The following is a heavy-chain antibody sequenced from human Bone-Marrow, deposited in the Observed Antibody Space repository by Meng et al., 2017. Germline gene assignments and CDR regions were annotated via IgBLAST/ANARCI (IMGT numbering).Heavy chain of an antibody. V-gene: IGHV3-48*03. CDR1: GFSFSSYE. Sequence: GESLKISCAASGFSFSSYEMSWVRQAPGKGLEWVSYITSSATDVFYTDSVKGRFTISRDNSKNSLYLQMNSLRAEDTALYYCAKGDWGLGYYFDYWGQGTLVTVSS. CDR2: ITSSATDV. D-gene: IGHD7-27*01. CDR3: AKGDWGLGYYFDY. J-gene: IGHJ4*02.